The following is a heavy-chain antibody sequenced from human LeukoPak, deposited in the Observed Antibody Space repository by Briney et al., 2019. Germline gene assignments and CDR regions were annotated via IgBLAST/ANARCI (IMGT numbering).Heavy chain of an antibody. V-gene: IGHV3-48*01. Sequence: PGGSLRLSCAASAASGFTFSSFIMNWVRQAPGKGLEWVSYISNGNSPIYYADSVKGRFTISRDNAKNSLYLQMYSLRVEDTAVYYCARGFPARRGAFDIWGQGTEVTVSS. D-gene: IGHD6-6*01. CDR3: ARGFPARRGAFDI. J-gene: IGHJ3*02. CDR2: ISNGNSPI. CDR1: GFTFSSFI.